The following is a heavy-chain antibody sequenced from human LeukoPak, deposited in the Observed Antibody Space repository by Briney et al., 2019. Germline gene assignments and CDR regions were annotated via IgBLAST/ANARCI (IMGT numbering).Heavy chain of an antibody. J-gene: IGHJ4*02. V-gene: IGHV4-39*01. CDR3: ARHATVTSFTFAH. CDR2: IYYSGNT. CDR1: GGSISSSSYY. Sequence: SETLSLTCTVSGGSISSSSYYWGWIRQPPGKGLEWIGSIYYSGNTYYNPSLKSRVTISVDTSKNQFSLELNSVTAADTAVYYCARHATVTSFTFAHWGQGTLVTVSS. D-gene: IGHD4-17*01.